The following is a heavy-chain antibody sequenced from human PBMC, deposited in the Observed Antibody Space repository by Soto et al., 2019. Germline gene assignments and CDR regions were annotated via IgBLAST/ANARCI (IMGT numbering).Heavy chain of an antibody. CDR3: ARMPRIGYYGKYGMDV. CDR1: GGSISSGGYY. Sequence: QVQLQESGPGLVKPSQTLSLTCTVSGGSISSGGYYWSWIRQHPGKGLEWIGYIYYSGSTYYNPSLKSRVTISVDPSKTQFSLKLSSVTAADTAVYYCARMPRIGYYGKYGMDVWGQGTTVTVSS. V-gene: IGHV4-31*03. CDR2: IYYSGST. J-gene: IGHJ6*02. D-gene: IGHD3-10*01.